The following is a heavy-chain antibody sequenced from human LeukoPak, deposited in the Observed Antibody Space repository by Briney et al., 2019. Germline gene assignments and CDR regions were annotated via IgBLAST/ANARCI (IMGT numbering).Heavy chain of an antibody. CDR1: GYTFTNYA. CDR2: INAGIGNT. Sequence: ASVKVSCKASGYTFTNYAIHWVRQAPGQRLEWMGWINAGIGNTKYSQKFQDRVAITRDTSASTAYMELSSLRSEDTSVYYCARTQGVYYGGNFGAFDIWGQGTMVTVS. CDR3: ARTQGVYYGGNFGAFDI. J-gene: IGHJ3*02. D-gene: IGHD4-23*01. V-gene: IGHV1-3*01.